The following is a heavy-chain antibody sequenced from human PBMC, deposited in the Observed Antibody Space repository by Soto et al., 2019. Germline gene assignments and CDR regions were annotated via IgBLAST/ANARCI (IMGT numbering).Heavy chain of an antibody. D-gene: IGHD3-10*01. CDR1: GGSISSYY. CDR2: IYYSGST. V-gene: IGHV4-59*12. J-gene: IGHJ4*02. CDR3: ASKFYYYGSGSYYG. Sequence: SETLSLTCTVSGGSISSYYWSWIRQPPGKGLEWIGYIYYSGSTNYNPSLKSRVTISVDKSKNQFSLKLSSVTAADTAVYYCASKFYYYGSGSYYGWGQGTLVTVSS.